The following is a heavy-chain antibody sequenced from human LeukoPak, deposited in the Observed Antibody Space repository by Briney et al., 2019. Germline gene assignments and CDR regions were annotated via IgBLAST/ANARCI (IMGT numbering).Heavy chain of an antibody. Sequence: SETLSLTCTVSGGSISSYYWSWIRQPPGKGLEWIGYIYYSGSTNYNPSLKSRVTISVDTSKNQFSLKLSSVTAADTAVYYCARQNPLSDYGGTPVNGGWGMDVWGQGTTVTVSS. V-gene: IGHV4-59*08. D-gene: IGHD4-23*01. J-gene: IGHJ6*02. CDR2: IYYSGST. CDR3: ARQNPLSDYGGTPVNGGWGMDV. CDR1: GGSISSYY.